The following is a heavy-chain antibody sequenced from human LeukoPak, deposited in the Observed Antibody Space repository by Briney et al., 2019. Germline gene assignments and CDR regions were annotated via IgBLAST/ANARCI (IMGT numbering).Heavy chain of an antibody. J-gene: IGHJ4*02. V-gene: IGHV3-21*01. D-gene: IGHD6-6*01. CDR2: ISSTSTYI. CDR1: GFTFSSYS. Sequence: GGPLRLSCAASGFTFSSYSINWVRQAPGKGLEWVSSISSTSTYIYYADSVKGRFTISRDNARNSVSLQMNSLRAEDTAVYYCTRDQRAARPNLDYWGQGTLVTVSS. CDR3: TRDQRAARPNLDY.